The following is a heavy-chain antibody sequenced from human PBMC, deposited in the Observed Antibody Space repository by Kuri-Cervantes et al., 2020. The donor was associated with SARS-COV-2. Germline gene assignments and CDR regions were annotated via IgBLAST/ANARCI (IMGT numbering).Heavy chain of an antibody. CDR1: GYTLTKLS. CDR2: INPNIGNT. Sequence: ASVKVSCKVSGYTLTKLSMHWVRQAPGQGLEWMGWINPNIGNTGYAQKFQGRVTMTRDTSTSTAYMELSSLRSEDTAVYYGAREHSGYIPFAWGQGTLVTVSS. J-gene: IGHJ5*02. D-gene: IGHD3-22*01. V-gene: IGHV1-8*01. CDR3: AREHSGYIPFA.